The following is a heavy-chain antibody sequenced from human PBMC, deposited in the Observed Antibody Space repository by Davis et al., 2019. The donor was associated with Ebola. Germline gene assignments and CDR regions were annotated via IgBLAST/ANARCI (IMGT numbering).Heavy chain of an antibody. CDR2: ISSDSDYI. CDR1: GFTFTTYS. CDR3: ARARPLDFFFGDYYGMDV. J-gene: IGHJ6*02. Sequence: GESLKISCVASGFTFTTYSMSWVRQAPGKALEWVSSISSDSDYIYYADSAKGRFTISRDNAKNSLFLQMDSLRAEDTAVDYCARARPLDFFFGDYYGMDVWGQGTTVTVS. D-gene: IGHD3-16*01. V-gene: IGHV3-21*01.